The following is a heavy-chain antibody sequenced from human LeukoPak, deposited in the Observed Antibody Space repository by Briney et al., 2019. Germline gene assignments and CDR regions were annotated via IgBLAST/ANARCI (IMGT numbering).Heavy chain of an antibody. CDR3: ATYSSLNRREFQY. D-gene: IGHD3-22*01. CDR1: GFTVSSNF. V-gene: IGHV3-53*01. Sequence: GGSLRLSCAASGFTVSSNFMSWVRLAPGKGLEWVSVIYDGGSTYYADSVKGRFTISRDNSKNTVYLQMNSLRAEDTAVYYCATYSSLNRREFQYWGQGTLLTVSS. J-gene: IGHJ1*01. CDR2: IYDGGST.